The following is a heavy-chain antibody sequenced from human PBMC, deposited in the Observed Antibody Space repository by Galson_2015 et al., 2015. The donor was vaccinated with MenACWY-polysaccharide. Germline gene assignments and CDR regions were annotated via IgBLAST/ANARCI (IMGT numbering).Heavy chain of an antibody. Sequence: PLSLTCRVSVGSISTGSSYWSWLRQPAGKGLEWIGRIHSRGSTDYSPSLKSRVTILTDTSRNQPSLKLRSVTAADTAVYYCARSLGYSDSAFDNGRDVDRRFDPWGQGTLVTVSS. J-gene: IGHJ5*02. V-gene: IGHV4-61*02. CDR3: ARSLGYSDSAFDNGRDVDRRFDP. CDR2: IHSRGST. CDR1: VGSISTGSSY. D-gene: IGHD5-12*01.